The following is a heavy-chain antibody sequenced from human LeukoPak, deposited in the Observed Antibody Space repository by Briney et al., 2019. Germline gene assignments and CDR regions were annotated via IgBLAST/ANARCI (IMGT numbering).Heavy chain of an antibody. J-gene: IGHJ4*02. V-gene: IGHV1-2*02. CDR1: GYTFTGYY. CDR3: ARTYGSGSYRRFDY. Sequence: ASVKVSCKASGYTFTGYYMHWVRQAPGQGLEWMGWINPNNGGTNYAQKFQGRVTLTRDTSISTAYMELSRLRSDDTAVYYCARTYGSGSYRRFDYWGQGTLVTVSS. D-gene: IGHD3-10*01. CDR2: INPNNGGT.